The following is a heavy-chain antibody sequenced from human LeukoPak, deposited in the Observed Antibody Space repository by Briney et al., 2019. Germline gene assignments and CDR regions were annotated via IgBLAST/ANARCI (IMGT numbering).Heavy chain of an antibody. V-gene: IGHV4-39*01. Sequence: PSGTLSLTCTVSGGSIGTSDYYWAWLRQPPGKGLEWIGTIYYSGSTFYNPSPKTRVTIFLDTPKNQFSLKLTSVTAVDTAVYYCARIANVDMAMVNFDYWGQGALVTVSS. CDR2: IYYSGST. J-gene: IGHJ4*02. D-gene: IGHD5-18*01. CDR3: ARIANVDMAMVNFDY. CDR1: GGSIGTSDYY.